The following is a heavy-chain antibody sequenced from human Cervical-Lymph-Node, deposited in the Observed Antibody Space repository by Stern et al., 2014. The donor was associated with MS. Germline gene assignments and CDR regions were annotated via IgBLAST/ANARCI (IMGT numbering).Heavy chain of an antibody. Sequence: VQLVESGAEVKKPGESLKISCKLSGYSFTIYYIAWGRQMPGKGLECMGVIYPYDSDTTYSPSFQGQVTISADKSITTAYLQWSSLRASDTAMYYCARHVQGFDYWGQGTLVTVSS. CDR3: ARHVQGFDY. CDR1: GYSFTIYY. V-gene: IGHV5-51*01. J-gene: IGHJ4*02. CDR2: IYPYDSDT.